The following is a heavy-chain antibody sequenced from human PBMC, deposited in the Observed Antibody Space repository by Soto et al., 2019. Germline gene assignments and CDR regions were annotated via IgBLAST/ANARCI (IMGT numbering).Heavy chain of an antibody. CDR3: ARKTYYYDSSGYSLDP. D-gene: IGHD3-22*01. CDR2: ISAYNGNT. J-gene: IGHJ5*02. V-gene: IGHV1-18*01. Sequence: GASVKVSFKASGYTFTSYGISWVRQAPGQGLEWMGWISAYNGNTNYAQKLQGRVTMTTDTSTSTAYMELRSLRSDDTAVYYCARKTYYYDSSGYSLDPWGQGTLVTVSS. CDR1: GYTFTSYG.